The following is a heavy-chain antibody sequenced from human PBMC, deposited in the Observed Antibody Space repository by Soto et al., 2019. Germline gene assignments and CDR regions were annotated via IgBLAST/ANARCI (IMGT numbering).Heavy chain of an antibody. CDR2: INPNSGST. V-gene: IGHV1-2*02. Sequence: ASVKVSCKASGYTFTGYYMHWVRQAPGQGLEWMGWINPNSGSTNYAQKFQGRVTMTRDTSISTAYMELSRLRSDDTAVYYCARVGSDWLVGLFDYWGQGTLVTVSS. CDR3: ARVGSDWLVGLFDY. D-gene: IGHD3-9*01. J-gene: IGHJ4*02. CDR1: GYTFTGYY.